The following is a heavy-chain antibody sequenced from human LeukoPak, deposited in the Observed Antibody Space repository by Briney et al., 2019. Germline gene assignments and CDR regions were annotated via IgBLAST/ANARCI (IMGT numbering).Heavy chain of an antibody. CDR2: INHSGST. CDR1: GGSFSGYY. J-gene: IGHJ4*02. Sequence: SETLSLTCAVYGGSFSGYYWSWIRQPPGKGLEWIGEINHSGSTNYNPSLKSRVTISVDTSKNQFSLKLSSVTAADTAVYYCARTITMVRGVIMPFDYWGQGTLVTVSS. D-gene: IGHD3-10*01. CDR3: ARTITMVRGVIMPFDY. V-gene: IGHV4-34*01.